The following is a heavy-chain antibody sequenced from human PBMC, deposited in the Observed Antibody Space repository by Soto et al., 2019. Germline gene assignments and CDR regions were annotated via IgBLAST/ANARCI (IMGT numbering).Heavy chain of an antibody. J-gene: IGHJ4*02. V-gene: IGHV4-39*01. D-gene: IGHD1-20*01. CDR2: ISYSGNT. CDR1: GGSVSSASYS. CDR3: ATSQKGYNWNYFDH. Sequence: SETLSLTCSVSGGSVSSASYSWGWIRQPPGKGLEWIGSISYSGNTYYNPSLKSRVSVSVDTSKNQFSLKVSGVSAADTAVYYCATSQKGYNWNYFDHWGQGALVTVSS.